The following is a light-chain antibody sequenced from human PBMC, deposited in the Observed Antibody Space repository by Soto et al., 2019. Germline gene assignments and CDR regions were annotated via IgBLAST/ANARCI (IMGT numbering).Light chain of an antibody. CDR3: CSYADGSIYF. J-gene: IGLJ1*01. CDR2: YVD. CDR1: SSDVGAYDY. V-gene: IGLV2-14*03. Sequence: QSALTQPASVSGSPGQSITISCTGTSSDVGAYDYVSWYLQYPDKAPQLLIYYVDHRPSGVSSRFSGSKSGNTASLTISGLQAEDEGDYYCCSYADGSIYFFGTGTKLTVL.